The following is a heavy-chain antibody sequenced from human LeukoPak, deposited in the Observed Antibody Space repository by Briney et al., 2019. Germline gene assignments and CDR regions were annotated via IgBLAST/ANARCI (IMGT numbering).Heavy chain of an antibody. J-gene: IGHJ4*02. D-gene: IGHD1-26*01. CDR3: ARAYSGSYSYFDH. Sequence: SETLSLTCTVSGGSMSSYYWTWVRQPPGKGLEWIGDIYYSGSTNYNPSLKSRVTISVDTSKNQFFLILSSVTAADTAVYYCARAYSGSYSYFDHWGQETLVTVSS. V-gene: IGHV4-59*01. CDR2: IYYSGST. CDR1: GGSMSSYY.